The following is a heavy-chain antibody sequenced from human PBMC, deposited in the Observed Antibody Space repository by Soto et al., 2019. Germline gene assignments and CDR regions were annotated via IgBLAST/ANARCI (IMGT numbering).Heavy chain of an antibody. CDR1: GDSVSSNSAA. CDR2: TYYRYRWYN. V-gene: IGHV6-1*01. D-gene: IGHD1-7*01. Sequence: QVQLQESGPGLVKPSQTLSLTCAISGDSVSSNSAAWHWIRLSPSRGLEWLARTYYRYRWYNDYAVSVRSRITVNPDTSKNQFSLQLTAVTPEDTAVYYCAGTTSHQWYYMDVWGKGTTVTVSS. J-gene: IGHJ6*03. CDR3: AGTTSHQWYYMDV.